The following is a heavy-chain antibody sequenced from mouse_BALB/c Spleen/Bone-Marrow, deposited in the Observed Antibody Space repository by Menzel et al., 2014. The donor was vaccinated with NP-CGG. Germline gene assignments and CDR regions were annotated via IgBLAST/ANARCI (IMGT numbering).Heavy chain of an antibody. CDR1: GYTFTSYW. V-gene: IGHV1-4*01. J-gene: IGHJ2*01. Sequence: VQLQQSGAELARPGASVKMSCKASGYTFTSYWMHWVKQRPGQGLEWIGYINPSTGYTEYNQKFEDKATLTADKSSSTAYMQLSSLTSEDSAVYYCARSNYYGSKDYWGQGTTLTVSS. CDR2: INPSTGYT. D-gene: IGHD1-1*01. CDR3: ARSNYYGSKDY.